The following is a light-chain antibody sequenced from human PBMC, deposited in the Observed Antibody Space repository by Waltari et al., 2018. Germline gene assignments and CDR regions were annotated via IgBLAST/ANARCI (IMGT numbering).Light chain of an antibody. Sequence: QSALTQPPSVSGSPGQSVTTPCTGTRISIRDEKYSSWFQQYPGKPPKVIMFAVSERPSGVPDRFSGSKSGNTASLTISGLQSEDESHYFCCSYAGQFTWVFGGGTKLTVL. CDR2: AVS. CDR1: RISIRDEKY. CDR3: CSYAGQFTWV. V-gene: IGLV2-11*01. J-gene: IGLJ2*01.